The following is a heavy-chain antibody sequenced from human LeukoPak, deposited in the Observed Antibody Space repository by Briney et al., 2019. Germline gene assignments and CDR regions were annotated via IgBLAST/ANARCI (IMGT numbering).Heavy chain of an antibody. CDR1: GYTFTGYY. Sequence: ASVKVSCKASGYTFTGYYMHWVRQAPGQGLEWMGWINPNSGGTNYAQKFQGRVTMTRDASISTAYMELSRLRSDDTAVYYCARRLARNDAFDIWGQGTMVTVSS. J-gene: IGHJ3*02. D-gene: IGHD6-19*01. CDR3: ARRLARNDAFDI. CDR2: INPNSGGT. V-gene: IGHV1-2*02.